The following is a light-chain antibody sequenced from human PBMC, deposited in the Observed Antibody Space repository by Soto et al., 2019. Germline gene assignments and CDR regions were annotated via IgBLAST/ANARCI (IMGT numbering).Light chain of an antibody. Sequence: QYALTQPRSVSGSPGQSVTISCTGTSSDVGGYYYVSWYQQHPGKAPKLIIYDVSKRPSGVPDRFSGYKSGNTASLTISGLQAEDEDDYYCCSYAGSDTGVFGGGTKLTVL. V-gene: IGLV2-11*01. CDR3: CSYAGSDTGV. CDR2: DVS. CDR1: SSDVGGYYY. J-gene: IGLJ2*01.